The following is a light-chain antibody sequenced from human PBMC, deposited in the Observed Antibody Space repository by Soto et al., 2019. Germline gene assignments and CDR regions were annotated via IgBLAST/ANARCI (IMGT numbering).Light chain of an antibody. CDR1: QSIRSW. V-gene: IGKV1-5*01. CDR2: DAS. CDR3: QQYKSYSYT. Sequence: DMQMTQSPSTLSASVGDRVTITCRASQSIRSWLAWYQQKPGKAPKLLIYDASNLQSGVPSRFSGSGSGTQCPLTISSLQPDDCATYYCQQYKSYSYTFGQGTKLEI. J-gene: IGKJ2*01.